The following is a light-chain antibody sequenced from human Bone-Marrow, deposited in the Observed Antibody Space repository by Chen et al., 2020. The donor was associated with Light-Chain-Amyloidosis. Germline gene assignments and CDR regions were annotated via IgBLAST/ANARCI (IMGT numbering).Light chain of an antibody. CDR3: QVWDRSSDRPV. J-gene: IGLJ3*02. Sequence: SYVLTQPSSVSVAPGQTATIACGGNNIGSTSVHWYQQTPGQAPLLVVYDDSDRPSGIPERLSCSNSGNTATLTISGVEAGDEAGYYCQVWDRSSDRPVFGGGTKLTVL. V-gene: IGLV3-21*02. CDR1: NIGSTS. CDR2: DDS.